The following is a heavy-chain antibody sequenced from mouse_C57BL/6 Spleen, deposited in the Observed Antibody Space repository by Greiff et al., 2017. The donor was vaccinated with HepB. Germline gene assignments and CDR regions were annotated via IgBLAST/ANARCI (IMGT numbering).Heavy chain of an antibody. J-gene: IGHJ3*01. D-gene: IGHD2-3*01. CDR1: GYTFTDYN. V-gene: IGHV1-18*01. CDR3: ARRAYDGYSGFAY. CDR2: INPNNGGT. Sequence: VQLQQSGPELVKPGASVKIPCKASGYTFTDYNMDWVKQSHGKSLEWIGDINPNNGGTIYNQKFKGKATLTVDKSSSTAYMELRSLTSEDTAVYYCARRAYDGYSGFAYWGQGTLVTVSA.